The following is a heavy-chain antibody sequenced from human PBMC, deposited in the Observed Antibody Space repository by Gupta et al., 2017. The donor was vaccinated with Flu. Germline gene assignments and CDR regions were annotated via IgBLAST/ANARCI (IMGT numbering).Heavy chain of an antibody. Sequence: QVQLMQSGAEVKKPGASVKVSCKASEYTFTAYYIHWVRQAPGQGLEWMGRINPHSGTTNYEQKFQGRVTVTMDTSISTAYMDLSRLRSDDTAVYYCAREKHCSTSSCYRWFDPWGQGTLVTVSS. D-gene: IGHD2-2*02. V-gene: IGHV1-2*06. CDR3: AREKHCSTSSCYRWFDP. CDR1: EYTFTAYY. CDR2: INPHSGTT. J-gene: IGHJ5*02.